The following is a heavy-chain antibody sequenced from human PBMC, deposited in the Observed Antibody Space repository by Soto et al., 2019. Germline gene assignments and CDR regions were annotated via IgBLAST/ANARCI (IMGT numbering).Heavy chain of an antibody. CDR2: INAGNGNT. J-gene: IGHJ4*02. D-gene: IGHD2-2*01. CDR1: GYTFTSYA. CDR3: ARSSGGSVPAALY. Sequence: VKLVQSGAEVKKPGASVKVSCKASGYTFTSYAMHWVRQAPGQRREWMGWINAGNGNTKYSQKFQGRVTITRDTSASTAYMELSSLRSEDTAVYYCARSSGGSVPAALYWGQGTLVTVSS. V-gene: IGHV1-3*01.